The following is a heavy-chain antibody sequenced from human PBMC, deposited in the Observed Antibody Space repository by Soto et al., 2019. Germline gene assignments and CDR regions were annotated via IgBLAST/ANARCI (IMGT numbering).Heavy chain of an antibody. CDR1: GFTFSSYA. Sequence: GGSLRLSCAASGFTFSSYAMSWVRQAPGKGLEWVSAISGSGGSTYYADSVKGRFTISRDNSKNTLYLQMNSLRAEDTAVYYCAKEVSRGGYSYGYGYYYYGMDVWGQGTTVTV. CDR2: ISGSGGST. CDR3: AKEVSRGGYSYGYGYYYYGMDV. V-gene: IGHV3-23*01. D-gene: IGHD5-18*01. J-gene: IGHJ6*02.